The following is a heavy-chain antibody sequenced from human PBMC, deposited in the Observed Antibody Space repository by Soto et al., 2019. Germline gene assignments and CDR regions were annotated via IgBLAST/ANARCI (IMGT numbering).Heavy chain of an antibody. Sequence: QVQLVQSGAEVKKPGASVKVSCKASGYTFTSYAMHWVRQAPGQRLEWMGWINAGNGNTKYSQKFQGRVTITRDTSASTGYMELSSLRSEDTAVYYCARDLYCSSTSCSLFDYWGQGTLVTVSS. V-gene: IGHV1-3*01. CDR3: ARDLYCSSTSCSLFDY. CDR1: GYTFTSYA. CDR2: INAGNGNT. J-gene: IGHJ4*02. D-gene: IGHD2-2*01.